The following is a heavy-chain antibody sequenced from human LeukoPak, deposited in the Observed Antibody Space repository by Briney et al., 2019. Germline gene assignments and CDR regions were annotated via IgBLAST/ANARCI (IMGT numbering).Heavy chain of an antibody. CDR2: IYYSGST. CDR3: ASLLLRTQRSPRAYGSGSHPPMG. CDR1: GGSISSSSYY. J-gene: IGHJ4*02. D-gene: IGHD3-10*01. V-gene: IGHV4-39*01. Sequence: SETLSLTCTVSGGSISSSSYYWGWIRQPPGKGLEWIGSIYYSGSTYYNPSLKSRVTISVDTSKNQFSLKLSSVTAADTAVYYCASLLLRTQRSPRAYGSGSHPPMGWGQGTLVTVSS.